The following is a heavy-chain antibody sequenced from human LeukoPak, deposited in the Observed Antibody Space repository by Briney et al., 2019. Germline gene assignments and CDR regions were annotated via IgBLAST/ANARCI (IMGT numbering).Heavy chain of an antibody. V-gene: IGHV4-34*01. J-gene: IGHJ4*02. CDR1: GGSFSTYY. CDR2: INQSGSA. Sequence: SETLSLTCAVYGGSFSTYYWSWIRQPPGKGLEWVGEINQSGSAKYNPSLKSRVTISVDTSNHQFSLKLTSVTAAEAAVYYWARDAIPARRQVIRYFDYWGQGTLVTVSS. D-gene: IGHD6-6*01. CDR3: ARDAIPARRQVIRYFDY.